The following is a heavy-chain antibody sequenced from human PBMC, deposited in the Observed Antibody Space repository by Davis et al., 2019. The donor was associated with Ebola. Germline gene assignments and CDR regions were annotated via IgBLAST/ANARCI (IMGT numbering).Heavy chain of an antibody. V-gene: IGHV3-9*01. J-gene: IGHJ6*02. CDR3: AKSDRMDV. CDR2: ISWNSGSI. Sequence: PGGSLRLSCAASGFTFDDYAMHWVRQAPGKGLEWVSGISWNSGSIGYADSVKGRFTISRDNSKNTLYLQMNSLRAEDTAVYYCAKSDRMDVWGQGTTVTVSS. CDR1: GFTFDDYA.